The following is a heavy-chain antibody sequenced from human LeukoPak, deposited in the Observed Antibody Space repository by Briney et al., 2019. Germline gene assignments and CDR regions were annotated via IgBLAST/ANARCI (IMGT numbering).Heavy chain of an antibody. CDR1: GGSVSSGSYY. CDR2: IYASGNT. J-gene: IGHJ1*01. V-gene: IGHV4-61*02. Sequence: SETLSLTCTVSGGSVSSGSYYWNWLRQPAGKGLEWIGRIYASGNTNYNSSLRSRVPISLDISKNQFSLILTSVTAADTAVYYCAREEYCGGDCRYFQHWGQGTLVTVSS. D-gene: IGHD2-21*01. CDR3: AREEYCGGDCRYFQH.